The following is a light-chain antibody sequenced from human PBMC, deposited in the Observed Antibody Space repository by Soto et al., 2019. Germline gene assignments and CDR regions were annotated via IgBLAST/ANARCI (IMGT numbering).Light chain of an antibody. CDR3: SSFRRSNTPHVL. V-gene: IGLV2-14*01. J-gene: IGLJ2*01. Sequence: QSVLTQPASVSGSPGQSITICCTGTDSDVGGYNFVSWYQQHPGKAPKLMIYGVTNRPSGVSNRFSGSKSGNTASLTISGLQPEDDANYYCSSFRRSNTPHVLFGGGTKVTVL. CDR1: DSDVGGYNF. CDR2: GVT.